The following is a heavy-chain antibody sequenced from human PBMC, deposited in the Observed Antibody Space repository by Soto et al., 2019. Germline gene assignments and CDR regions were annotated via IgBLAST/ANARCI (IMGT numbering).Heavy chain of an antibody. CDR1: GYTFTSYY. D-gene: IGHD4-17*01. J-gene: IGHJ3*02. Sequence: ASVKVSCKASGYTFTSYYMHWVRQAPGQGLEWMGIINPSGGSTSYAQKFQGRVTMTRDTSTSTVYMELSSLRSEDTAVYYCAREITPHTVTTQTFNAFDIWGQGTMVTVSS. CDR3: AREITPHTVTTQTFNAFDI. CDR2: INPSGGST. V-gene: IGHV1-46*03.